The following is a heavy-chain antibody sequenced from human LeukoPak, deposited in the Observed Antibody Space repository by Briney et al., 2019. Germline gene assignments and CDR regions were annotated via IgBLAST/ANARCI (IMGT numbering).Heavy chain of an antibody. J-gene: IGHJ3*02. CDR2: IYTSGST. V-gene: IGHV4-4*07. Sequence: SETLSLTCTVSGGSINSYYWSWIRQPAGKGLEWIGHIYTSGSTNYNPSLKSRVTMSVDTSKNQFSLKLSSVTAADTAVYYCARDRTAGYCSGGSCYDAFDIWGQGTMVTVPS. CDR3: ARDRTAGYCSGGSCYDAFDI. CDR1: GGSINSYY. D-gene: IGHD2-15*01.